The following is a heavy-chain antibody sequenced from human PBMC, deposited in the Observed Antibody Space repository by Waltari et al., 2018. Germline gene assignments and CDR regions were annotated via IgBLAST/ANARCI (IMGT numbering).Heavy chain of an antibody. D-gene: IGHD6-13*01. CDR3: ARGSSSSFDS. CDR2: TFYRSKWSN. Sequence: QVQLQQSGPGLPKPLQTLPLPCAVSGNSVPVNSAAAWNWVRQSPSRGLEWLGRTFYRSKWSNEYAISVRSRITINPATSKNQFSRHLNSVTPEDTAVYYCARGSSSSFDSWGQGILVTVSS. CDR1: GNSVPVNSAAA. J-gene: IGHJ4*02. V-gene: IGHV6-1*01.